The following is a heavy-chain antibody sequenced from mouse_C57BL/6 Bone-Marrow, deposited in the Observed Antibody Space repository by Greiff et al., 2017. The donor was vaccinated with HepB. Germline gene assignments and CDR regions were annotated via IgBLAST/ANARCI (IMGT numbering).Heavy chain of an antibody. CDR2: ISNLAYSI. CDR1: GFTFSDYG. D-gene: IGHD2-4*01. Sequence: EVMLVESGGGLVQPGGSLKLSCAASGFTFSDYGMAWVRQAPRKGPEWVAFISNLAYSIYYADTVTGRFTISRENAKNTLYLEMSSLRSEDTAMYYCARLYYDYVAWFAYWGQGPLVTVSA. CDR3: ARLYYDYVAWFAY. J-gene: IGHJ3*01. V-gene: IGHV5-15*01.